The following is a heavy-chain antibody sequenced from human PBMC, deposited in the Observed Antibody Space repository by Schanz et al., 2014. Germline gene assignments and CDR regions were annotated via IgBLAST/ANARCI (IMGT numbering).Heavy chain of an antibody. Sequence: EVQLEVSGGGLVQPGGSLRLSCEASGFNVGNNYMSWVRQPPGKGLECISIIYSGVSTYYADSVKGRFTISRDNSKNTVYLQMNSLRGEDTGMYYCARGDPVAGLDYWGRGTLVTVSS. CDR2: IYSGVST. CDR3: ARGDPVAGLDY. J-gene: IGHJ4*02. V-gene: IGHV3-66*01. CDR1: GFNVGNNY.